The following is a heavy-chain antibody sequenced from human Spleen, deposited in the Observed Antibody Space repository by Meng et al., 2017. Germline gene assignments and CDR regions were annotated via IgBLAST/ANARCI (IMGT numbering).Heavy chain of an antibody. CDR1: GFTFSSYA. V-gene: IGHV3-30*07. Sequence: GESLKISCAASGFTFSSYAMHWVRQAPGKGLEWVAVISYDGSNKYYADSVKGRFTISRDNSKNTLYLQMNSLRAEDTAVYYCAKSIRPYYDSSGYYNDAFDIWGQGTMVTVSS. CDR3: AKSIRPYYDSSGYYNDAFDI. CDR2: ISYDGSNK. J-gene: IGHJ3*02. D-gene: IGHD3-22*01.